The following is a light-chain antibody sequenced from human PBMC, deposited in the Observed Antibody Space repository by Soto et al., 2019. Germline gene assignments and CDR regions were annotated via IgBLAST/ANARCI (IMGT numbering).Light chain of an antibody. V-gene: IGKV3-11*01. CDR2: DAS. J-gene: IGKJ5*01. CDR1: QSVSSY. CDR3: QQRSNWPRIT. Sequence: EIVLTQSPATLSLSPGERATLSCRASQSVSSYLAWYQQKPGQAPRLLIYDASNRATGIPARFSGSGSGTDSTLTISSLEPEDFSVYDGQQRSNWPRITFGQGTRLEIK.